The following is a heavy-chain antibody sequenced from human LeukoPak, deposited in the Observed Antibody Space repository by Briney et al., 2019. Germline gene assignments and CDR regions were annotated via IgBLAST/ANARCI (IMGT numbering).Heavy chain of an antibody. CDR3: ARGWYSSSSDY. Sequence: GGSLRLSCSAYGFTFRSYAMHWVRQAPGKGLVWVSRINSDGSSTSYADSVKGRSTISRDNAKNTLYLQMNSLRAEDTAVYYCARGWYSSSSDYWGQGTLVTVSS. J-gene: IGHJ4*02. V-gene: IGHV3-74*01. CDR1: GFTFRSYA. CDR2: INSDGSST. D-gene: IGHD6-6*01.